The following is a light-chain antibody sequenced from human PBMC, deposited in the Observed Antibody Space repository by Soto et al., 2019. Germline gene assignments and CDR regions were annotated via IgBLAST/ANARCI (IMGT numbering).Light chain of an antibody. CDR3: SSYTSSRTLLDG. Sequence: QSALTQPASVSGSPGPWITISFTGTTSDVGGYNYVSWYQQHPAQAPKLMIYDVSNRPSGVSNRFSGSKSGNTASLTISGLQAEDEADYYCSSYTSSRTLLDGFGTGTKVTVL. J-gene: IGLJ1*01. V-gene: IGLV2-14*01. CDR1: TSDVGGYNY. CDR2: DVS.